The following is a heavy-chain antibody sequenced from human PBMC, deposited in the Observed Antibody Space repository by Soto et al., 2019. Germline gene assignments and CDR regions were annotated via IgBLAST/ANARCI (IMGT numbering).Heavy chain of an antibody. V-gene: IGHV4-31*03. CDR3: ARVVIIGVYYYYYYYMDV. D-gene: IGHD3-3*01. CDR1: GGSVSSGGYY. CDR2: IYYSGST. Sequence: PSETLSLTCTVSGGSVSSGGYYWSWIRQHPGKGLEWIGYIYYSGSTYYNPSLKSRVTISVDTSKNQFSLKLSSVTAADTAVYYCARVVIIGVYYYYYYYMDVWGQGTTVTVSS. J-gene: IGHJ6*03.